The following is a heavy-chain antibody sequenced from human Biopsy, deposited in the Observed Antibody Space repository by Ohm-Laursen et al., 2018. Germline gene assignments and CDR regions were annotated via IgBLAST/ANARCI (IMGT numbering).Heavy chain of an antibody. CDR2: LWYDGTNK. V-gene: IGHV3-33*01. Sequence: SLRLSCAASGFSFSIYGMHWVRQAPGKGLEWVAVLWYDGTNKYYADSVKGRFTISRDNSKNTLYLQMNSLRAEDTAMYYCARPTNARAGGAPFDIWGQGTMVTVSS. CDR1: GFSFSIYG. J-gene: IGHJ3*02. CDR3: ARPTNARAGGAPFDI. D-gene: IGHD1-1*01.